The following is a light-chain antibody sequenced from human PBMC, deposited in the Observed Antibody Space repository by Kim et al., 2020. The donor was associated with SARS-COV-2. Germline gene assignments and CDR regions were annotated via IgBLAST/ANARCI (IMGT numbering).Light chain of an antibody. CDR2: YFSDSDK. J-gene: IGLJ2*01. V-gene: IGLV5-37*01. CDR1: SDINVGSHN. Sequence: TCPSNSDINVGSHNVYWFQQKPGSPPRYLLYYFSDSDKGQGSGVPSRFSGSKDASANTGILLISGLQSEDEADYYCMIWPRNAVLFGGGTQLTVL. CDR3: MIWPRNAVL.